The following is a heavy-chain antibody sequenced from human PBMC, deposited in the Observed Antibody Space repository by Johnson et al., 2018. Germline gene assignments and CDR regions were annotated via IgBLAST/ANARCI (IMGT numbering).Heavy chain of an antibody. J-gene: IGHJ6*03. CDR1: GFTVSTNY. V-gene: IGHV3-66*02. Sequence: VQLVESGGGLVQPGGSLRLSCAASGFTVSTNYMTWVRQAPGKGLEWVSVIYSGGSTYYADAVKGRFTISRDNSKNTLYLQINSLRAEDTAVYYCARRNVNYYYYMDVWGKGTTVTVSS. CDR3: ARRNVNYYYYMDV. CDR2: IYSGGST.